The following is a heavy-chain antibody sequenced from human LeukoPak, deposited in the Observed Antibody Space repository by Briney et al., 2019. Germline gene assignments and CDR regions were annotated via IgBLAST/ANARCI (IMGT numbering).Heavy chain of an antibody. CDR2: ISWDGGST. CDR3: AKDIAAVAGTTSNFQH. CDR1: GFTFDDYA. Sequence: GGSLRLSCAASGFTFDDYAMHWVRQAPGKGLEWVSLISWDGGSTYYADSVKGRFTISRDNSKNSLYLQMNSLRAEDTALYYCAKDIAAVAGTTSNFQHWGQGTLVNVSS. D-gene: IGHD6-19*01. V-gene: IGHV3-43D*03. J-gene: IGHJ1*01.